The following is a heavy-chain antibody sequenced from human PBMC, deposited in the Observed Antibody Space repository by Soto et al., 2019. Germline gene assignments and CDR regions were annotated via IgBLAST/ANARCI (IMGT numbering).Heavy chain of an antibody. J-gene: IGHJ6*02. V-gene: IGHV1-69*01. D-gene: IGHD6-19*01. CDR2: IIPVFGII. Sequence: QVHLLLQSGAEVKKPGSSVKVACKASGGNPSNSAISWVRQAPGQVLEWMGGIIPVFGIISHAQNFQGRVTITADESTSTAYMELSSLRSEDTAVYFCAGGRIVVAGSSAYYSMDVWGQGTTVTVSS. CDR1: GGNPSNSA. CDR3: AGGRIVVAGSSAYYSMDV.